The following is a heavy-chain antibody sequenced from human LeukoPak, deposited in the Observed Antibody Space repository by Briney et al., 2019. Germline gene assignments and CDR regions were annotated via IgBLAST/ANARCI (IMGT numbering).Heavy chain of an antibody. D-gene: IGHD3-22*01. CDR2: INHSGST. Sequence: GSLRLSCAASGFTFDDYGMNWVRQAPGKGLEWIGEINHSGSTNYNPSLKSRVTISVDTSKNQFSLKLSSVTAADTAVYYCARHAYYDSSGYHYYFDYWGQGTLVTVSS. CDR1: GFTFDDYG. V-gene: IGHV4-34*01. J-gene: IGHJ4*02. CDR3: ARHAYYDSSGYHYYFDY.